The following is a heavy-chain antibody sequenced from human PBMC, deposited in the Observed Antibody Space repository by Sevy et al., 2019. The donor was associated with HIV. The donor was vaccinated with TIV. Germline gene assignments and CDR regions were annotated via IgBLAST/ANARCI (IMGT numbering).Heavy chain of an antibody. Sequence: GGSLRLSCEASGFTFSPYWMTWVRQAPGKGLEWVANIRPDGSDKYYVDSVKGRFTISRDNAKNSLYLQMNSLRADDTARYYCARGVGLDLWGQGALVTVSS. CDR3: ARGVGLDL. D-gene: IGHD1-26*01. CDR2: IRPDGSDK. V-gene: IGHV3-7*04. J-gene: IGHJ5*02. CDR1: GFTFSPYW.